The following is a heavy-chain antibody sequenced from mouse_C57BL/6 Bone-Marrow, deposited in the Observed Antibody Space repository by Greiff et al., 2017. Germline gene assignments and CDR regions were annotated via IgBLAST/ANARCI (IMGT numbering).Heavy chain of an antibody. V-gene: IGHV3-6*01. Sequence: VQLKESGPGLVKPSQSLSLTCSVTGYSITSGYYWNWIRQFPGNKLEWMGYISYDGSNNYNPSLKNRISITRDTSKHQFFLKLNSVTTEDTATYYCASGLRKDYWGQGTTLTVSS. CDR3: ASGLRKDY. J-gene: IGHJ2*01. CDR1: GYSITSGYY. CDR2: ISYDGSN. D-gene: IGHD2-4*01.